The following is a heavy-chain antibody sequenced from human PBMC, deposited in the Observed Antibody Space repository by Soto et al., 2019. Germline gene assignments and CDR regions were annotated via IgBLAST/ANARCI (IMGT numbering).Heavy chain of an antibody. J-gene: IGHJ1*01. CDR1: GFALNIFW. Sequence: EVHLVESGGGLVQPGDSLSLSCAASGFALNIFWRSWIRQAPGKGLEWVANMNQDGSEKYYVDSVKGRFRISRDNAKNSVYLQMDGLSVEDTAVYYCARDGPTTLLGQSYQFWGQGTLVTVSA. CDR2: MNQDGSEK. CDR3: ARDGPTTLLGQSYQF. D-gene: IGHD1-1*01. V-gene: IGHV3-7*01.